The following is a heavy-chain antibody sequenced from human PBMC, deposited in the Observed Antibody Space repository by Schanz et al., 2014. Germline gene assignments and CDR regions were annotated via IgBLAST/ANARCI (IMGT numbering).Heavy chain of an antibody. D-gene: IGHD3-10*01. Sequence: VQLVESGGGVVQPGRSLRLSCAASGFNFGSHGMHWVRQAPGKGLEWVSYIGNGGVTIYYADSVKGRFTISRDNSKNSLYLQINSLRAEDTAVYYCARIGGSVFDYWAQGTLVTVSS. CDR2: IGNGGVTI. CDR1: GFNFGSHG. CDR3: ARIGGSVFDY. V-gene: IGHV3-48*04. J-gene: IGHJ4*02.